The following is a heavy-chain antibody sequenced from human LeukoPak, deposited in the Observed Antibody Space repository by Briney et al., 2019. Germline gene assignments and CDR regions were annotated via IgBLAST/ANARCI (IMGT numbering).Heavy chain of an antibody. D-gene: IGHD6-13*01. CDR3: ARDLYSSRTNDAFVI. CDR1: GGSISSGSYY. Sequence: SETLSLTCTVSGGSISSGSYYWAWIRQPPGKGLEWIGSINYSGNTYYNPSLKSRVTMSVDTSKNHFSLKLSSVTAADTAVYYCARDLYSSRTNDAFVIWGQGTMVTVSS. CDR2: INYSGNT. J-gene: IGHJ3*02. V-gene: IGHV4-39*02.